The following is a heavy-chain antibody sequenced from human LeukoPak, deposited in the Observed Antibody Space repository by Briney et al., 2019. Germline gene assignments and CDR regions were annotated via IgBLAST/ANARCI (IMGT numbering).Heavy chain of an antibody. D-gene: IGHD2-15*01. J-gene: IGHJ4*02. CDR2: VYHSGSA. CDR1: GDSISSPKW. CDR3: AGDLRGIVAPPR. Sequence: PSGTLSLTCAVSGDSISSPKWWSWVRQPPGKGLEWIGEVYHSGSANYNPSVKSRVTISVDKSKNQFSLRLTSATAADTAVYYCAGDLRGIVAPPRWGQGTLVSVSS. V-gene: IGHV4-4*02.